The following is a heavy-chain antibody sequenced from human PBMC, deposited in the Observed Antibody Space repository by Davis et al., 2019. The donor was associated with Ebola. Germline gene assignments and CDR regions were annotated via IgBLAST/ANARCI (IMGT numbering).Heavy chain of an antibody. Sequence: ASVKVSCKASGYTFTGYYMHWVRQAPGQGLEWMGWINPNSGGTNYAQKFQGWVTMTRDTSISTAYMELSRLRSDDTAVYYCARGGSGGDWYYYGMDVWGQGTTVTVSS. CDR3: ARGGSGGDWYYYGMDV. CDR1: GYTFTGYY. CDR2: INPNSGGT. J-gene: IGHJ6*02. D-gene: IGHD6-25*01. V-gene: IGHV1-2*04.